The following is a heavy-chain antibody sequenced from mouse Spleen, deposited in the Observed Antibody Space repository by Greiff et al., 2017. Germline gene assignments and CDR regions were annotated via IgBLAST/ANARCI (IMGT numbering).Heavy chain of an antibody. CDR3: TFTGPYYFDY. CDR2: IDPENGDT. CDR1: GFNIKDYY. D-gene: IGHD4-1*01. V-gene: IGHV14-4*02. J-gene: IGHJ2*01. Sequence: EVQRVESGAELVRSGASVKLSCTASGFNIKDYYMHWVKQRPEQGLEWIGWIDPENGDTEYAPKFQGKATMTADTSSNTAYLQLSSLTSEDTAVYYCTFTGPYYFDYWGQGTTLTVSS.